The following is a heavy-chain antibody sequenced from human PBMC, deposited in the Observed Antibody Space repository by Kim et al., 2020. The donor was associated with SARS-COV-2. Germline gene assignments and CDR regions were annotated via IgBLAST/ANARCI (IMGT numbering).Heavy chain of an antibody. CDR3: GKGGGTAAGTGYYNDY. CDR1: GFTFNNYA. CDR2: ISGSGGGVTGT. D-gene: IGHD3-9*01. J-gene: IGHJ4*02. Sequence: GGSLRLSCGTSGFTFNNYAMSWVRRAPGKGLEWLSGISGSGGGVTGTYYADSVKGRFTMSRDNSKNTLYLQMKSLSAEDTAVYWCGKGGGTAAGTGYYNDYWGQGTLVTVTS. V-gene: IGHV3-23*01.